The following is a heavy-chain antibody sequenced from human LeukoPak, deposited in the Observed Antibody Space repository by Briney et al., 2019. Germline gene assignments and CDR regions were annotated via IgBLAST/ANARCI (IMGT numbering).Heavy chain of an antibody. J-gene: IGHJ3*02. CDR1: GYNFTSYW. CDR2: IYPGDSDT. Sequence: EALQISFKGSGYNFTSYWIAWVRPMPGKGLGWMGSIYPGDSDTIYSPSFQGQVTISADKSISTAYLQWSSLKASDTAMYYCASLRYCSGGSCDSGAFDIWGQGTMVTVSS. D-gene: IGHD2-15*01. CDR3: ASLRYCSGGSCDSGAFDI. V-gene: IGHV5-51*01.